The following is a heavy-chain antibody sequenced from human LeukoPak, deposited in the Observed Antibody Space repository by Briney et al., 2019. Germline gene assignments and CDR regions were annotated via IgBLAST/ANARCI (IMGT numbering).Heavy chain of an antibody. CDR3: AKGSWTVDY. CDR2: ISYDGSNK. V-gene: IGHV3-30*18. Sequence: GRSLRLSCAASGFTFSSYGMHWVRQAPGKGLEWVAVISYDGSNKYYADPVKGRFTISRDNSKNTLYLQMNSLRAEDTAVYYCAKGSWTVDYWGQGTLVTVSS. D-gene: IGHD3-10*01. J-gene: IGHJ4*02. CDR1: GFTFSSYG.